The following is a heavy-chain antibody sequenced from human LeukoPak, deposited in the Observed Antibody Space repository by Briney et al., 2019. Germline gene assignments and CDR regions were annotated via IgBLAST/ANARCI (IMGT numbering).Heavy chain of an antibody. V-gene: IGHV1-2*02. CDR3: ARDPPLPYSGSYCVDTKDDY. CDR1: GYTFTGYY. D-gene: IGHD1-26*01. J-gene: IGHJ4*02. CDR2: INPNSGGT. Sequence: ASVKVSCKASGYTFTGYYMHWVRQAPGQGLEWMGWINPNSGGTNYAQKFQGRVTMTRDTSISTAYMELSRLRSDDTAVYYFARDPPLPYSGSYCVDTKDDYWGQGTLVTVSS.